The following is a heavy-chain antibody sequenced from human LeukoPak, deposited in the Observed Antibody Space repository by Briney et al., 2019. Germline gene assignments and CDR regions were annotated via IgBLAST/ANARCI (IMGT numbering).Heavy chain of an antibody. D-gene: IGHD1-1*01. Sequence: GGSLRLSCAASGFSLSIYSMRWVRQAPAGGPGWVSSIRGGGETLYADSVKGQFTLSRDDFRNTVYLQLNNLRVEYTAIYYCAKANWVSNADAVWWGQGTQVTVSS. CDR2: IRGGGET. CDR1: GFSLSIYS. V-gene: IGHV3-23*01. CDR3: AKANWVSNADAVW. J-gene: IGHJ4*02.